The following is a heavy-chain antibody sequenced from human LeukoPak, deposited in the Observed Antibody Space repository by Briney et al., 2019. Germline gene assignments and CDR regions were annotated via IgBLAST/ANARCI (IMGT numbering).Heavy chain of an antibody. CDR3: ASRTRTGAFDI. D-gene: IGHD4-17*01. J-gene: IGHJ3*02. CDR2: MNPNSGNT. Sequence: ASVKVSCKASGYTFTSYDINWVRQATGQGLEWMGWMNPNSGNTGYAQKLQGRVTMTRNTSISTAYMELSSLRSEDTAVYYCASRTRTGAFDIWGRGTMVTVSS. CDR1: GYTFTSYD. V-gene: IGHV1-8*01.